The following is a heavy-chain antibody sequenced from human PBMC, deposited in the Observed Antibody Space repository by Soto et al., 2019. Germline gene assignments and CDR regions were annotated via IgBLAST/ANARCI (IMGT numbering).Heavy chain of an antibody. D-gene: IGHD6-13*01. CDR3: AHAQIHPAAAGIFYYYGMDV. V-gene: IGHV2-5*02. CDR1: GFSLSTSGVG. CDR2: IYWDDDK. Sequence: QITLKESGPTLVKPTQTLTLTCTFSGFSLSTSGVGVGWIRQPPGKALEWLALIYWDDDKCYSPSLKSRLTITKDTSKNQVVLTMTNMDPVDTATYYCAHAQIHPAAAGIFYYYGMDVWGQGTTVTVSS. J-gene: IGHJ6*02.